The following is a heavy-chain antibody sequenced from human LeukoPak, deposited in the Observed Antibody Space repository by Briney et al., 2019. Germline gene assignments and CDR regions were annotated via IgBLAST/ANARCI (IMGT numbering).Heavy chain of an antibody. V-gene: IGHV3-43D*03. CDR2: ITWDGGST. CDR1: GFTFDDYA. Sequence: GGSLRLSCAASGFTFDDYAMHWVRQAPGKGLEWVSLITWDGGSTYYADSVKGRFTISRDNSKNSLYLQMSSLRAEDTALYYCAKEGVAAVARVNYYYMDVWGKGTTVTVSS. J-gene: IGHJ6*03. CDR3: AKEGVAAVARVNYYYMDV. D-gene: IGHD6-13*01.